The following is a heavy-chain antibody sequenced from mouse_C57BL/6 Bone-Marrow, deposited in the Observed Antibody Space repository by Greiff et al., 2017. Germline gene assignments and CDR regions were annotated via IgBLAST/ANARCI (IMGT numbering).Heavy chain of an antibody. Sequence: QVHVKQSGPGLVQPSQSLSITCTVSGFSLSSYGVHWVRQSPGKGLEWLGVIWSGGITDYNAAFISRLTISRDISKSQVFFKMSSLHADDTAIYYCARKENPLGTMDYWGQGTSVTVSS. V-gene: IGHV2-2*01. CDR2: IWSGGIT. J-gene: IGHJ4*01. CDR1: GFSLSSYG. CDR3: ARKENPLGTMDY.